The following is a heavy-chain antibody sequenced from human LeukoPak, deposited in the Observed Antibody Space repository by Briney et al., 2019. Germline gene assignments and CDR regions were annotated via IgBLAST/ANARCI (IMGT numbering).Heavy chain of an antibody. Sequence: ASVKVSCKASGYTFTSYGISWVQQAPGQGLEWMGWISAYNGNTNYAQKLQGRVTMTTDTSTSTAYMELRSLRSDDTAVYYCARFILWSVRYNWFDPWGQGTLVTVSS. CDR3: ARFILWSVRYNWFDP. V-gene: IGHV1-18*01. J-gene: IGHJ5*02. CDR2: ISAYNGNT. D-gene: IGHD3-3*01. CDR1: GYTFTSYG.